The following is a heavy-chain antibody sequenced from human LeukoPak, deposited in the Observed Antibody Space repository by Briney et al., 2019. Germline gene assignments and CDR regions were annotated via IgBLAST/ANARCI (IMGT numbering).Heavy chain of an antibody. V-gene: IGHV4-30-2*01. Sequence: SQTLSLTCTVSGGSISSGGDYWSWIRQPPGKGLEWIGYIYHSGSTYYNPSLKSRVTISVDRSKNQFSLKLSSVTAADTAVYYCASSSSWYDWDFDYWGQGTLVTVSS. CDR2: IYHSGST. CDR1: GGSISSGGDY. J-gene: IGHJ4*02. CDR3: ASSSSWYDWDFDY. D-gene: IGHD6-13*01.